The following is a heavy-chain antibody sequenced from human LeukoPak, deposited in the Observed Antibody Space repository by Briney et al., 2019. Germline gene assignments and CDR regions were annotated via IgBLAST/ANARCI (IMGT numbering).Heavy chain of an antibody. J-gene: IGHJ5*02. D-gene: IGHD2-2*01. CDR2: FYISGRT. V-gene: IGHV4-4*07. Sequence: SETFSLPWTGSGGSINSYHWSWIRAPAGKGLEGVGRFYISGRTNYNPSLKSQLTMSVDTSKNQFSLKLSSVTAADTAVYYCARTIVVVPAAEALVGYNWFDPWGQGTLVTVSS. CDR1: GGSINSYH. CDR3: ARTIVVVPAAEALVGYNWFDP.